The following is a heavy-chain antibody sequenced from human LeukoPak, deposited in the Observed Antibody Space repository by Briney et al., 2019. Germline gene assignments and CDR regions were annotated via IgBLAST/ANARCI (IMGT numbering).Heavy chain of an antibody. V-gene: IGHV4-59*01. CDR2: IYYSGST. CDR3: AREKIAAAGPGDAFDI. Sequence: SETLSLTCTVSGGSISSYYWSWIRQPPGKGLEWIGYIYYSGSTNYNPSLKSRVTISVDTSKNQFSLKLSSVTAADTAVYYCAREKIAAAGPGDAFDIWGQGTMVTVSS. CDR1: GGSISSYY. D-gene: IGHD6-13*01. J-gene: IGHJ3*02.